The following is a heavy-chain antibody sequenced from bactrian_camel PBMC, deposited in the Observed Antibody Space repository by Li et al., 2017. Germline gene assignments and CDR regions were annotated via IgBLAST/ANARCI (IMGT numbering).Heavy chain of an antibody. CDR2: IMADGNT. J-gene: IGHJ4*01. D-gene: IGHD7*01. CDR1: GDTYSSRS. CDR3: NSWPPPPVEIGDGN. V-gene: IGHV3S53*01. Sequence: HVQLVESGGGSVQAGGSLRLSCVTSGDTYSSRSMAWYRRPPGKEREWVTYIMADGNTAYRTSVKGRFSISRDSAESTVYLQMDNLEIEDTAIYYCNSWPPPPVEIGDGNWGQGTQVTVS.